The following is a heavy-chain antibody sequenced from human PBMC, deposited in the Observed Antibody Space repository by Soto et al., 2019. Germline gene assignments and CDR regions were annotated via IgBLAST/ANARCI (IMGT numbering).Heavy chain of an antibody. V-gene: IGHV3-30-3*01. J-gene: IGHJ4*02. CDR2: ISYDGSNK. CDR1: GYTFTGYY. CDR3: ARQAPYCRGGSCYNY. D-gene: IGHD2-15*01. Sequence: SCKASGYTFTGYYMHWVRQAPGKGLEWVAVISYDGSNKYYADSMKGRFTISRDNSKNTLYLQMNSLRAEDTAVYYCARQAPYCRGGSCYNYWGQGTLVTVSS.